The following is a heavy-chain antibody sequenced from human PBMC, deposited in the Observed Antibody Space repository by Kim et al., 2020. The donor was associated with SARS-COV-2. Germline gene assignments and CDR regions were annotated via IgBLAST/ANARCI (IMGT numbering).Heavy chain of an antibody. Sequence: GGSLRLSCAASGFTFSSFAMNWVRQAPGKGLEWVSGISGSGGSTYYADSVKGRFTFSRDNSKNTLYLQMNSLRAEDTAVYYCAKDIYWDNSGAGVFDMWGRGTM. D-gene: IGHD2-15*01. CDR3: AKDIYWDNSGAGVFDM. CDR2: ISGSGGST. CDR1: GFTFSSFA. J-gene: IGHJ3*02. V-gene: IGHV3-23*01.